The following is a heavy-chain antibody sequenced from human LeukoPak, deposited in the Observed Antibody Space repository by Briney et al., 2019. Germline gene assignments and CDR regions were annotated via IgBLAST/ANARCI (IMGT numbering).Heavy chain of an antibody. D-gene: IGHD2-2*01. CDR3: ARGPLLVYCSSTSCYGYYYGMDV. J-gene: IGHJ6*02. V-gene: IGHV1-8*01. CDR1: GYTFTSYD. CDR2: MNPNSGNT. Sequence: ASVKVSCKASGYTFTSYDISWVRQATGQGLEWMGWMNPNSGNTGYAQKFQGRVTMTRNTSISTAYMELSSLRSEDTAVYYCARGPLLVYCSSTSCYGYYYGMDVWGQGTTVAVSS.